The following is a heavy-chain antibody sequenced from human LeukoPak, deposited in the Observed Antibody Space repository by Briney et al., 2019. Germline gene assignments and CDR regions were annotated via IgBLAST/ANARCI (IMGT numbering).Heavy chain of an antibody. CDR2: IYYSGST. Sequence: SETLSLTCAVSGGSISSCYWSWIRQPPGKGLEWIGYIYYSGSTNYSPSLKSRVTISVDTSKNQFSLKLSSVTAADTAVYYCARHPEAHYYDSSGDYWGQGTLVTVSS. J-gene: IGHJ4*02. V-gene: IGHV4-59*08. D-gene: IGHD3-22*01. CDR1: GGSISSCY. CDR3: ARHPEAHYYDSSGDY.